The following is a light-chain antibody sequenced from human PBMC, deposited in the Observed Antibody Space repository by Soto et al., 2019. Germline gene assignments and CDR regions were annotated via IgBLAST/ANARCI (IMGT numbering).Light chain of an antibody. V-gene: IGLV2-14*01. CDR1: TTDVGGYNY. Sequence: QPVLTQPASVSGSPGQSITISCTGTTTDVGGYNYVSWYQQHPGKAPKLMIHEVSNRPSGASNRFSGSKSGNTASLTISGLQAEDEADYYCSSFTSTSTYVLFGGGTKLTVL. CDR2: EVS. CDR3: SSFTSTSTYVL. J-gene: IGLJ2*01.